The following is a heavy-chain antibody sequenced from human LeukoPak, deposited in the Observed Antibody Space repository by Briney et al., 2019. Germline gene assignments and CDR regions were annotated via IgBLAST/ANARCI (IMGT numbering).Heavy chain of an antibody. CDR2: IGSYEGDT. V-gene: IGHV1-18*01. D-gene: IGHD3-22*01. CDR1: TSH. J-gene: IGHJ5*01. CDR3: ARDFWNFYDSSGYYRDFNS. Sequence: ASVKVSCKATSHISWVRQAPGQGLEWMGWIGSYEGDTYYAQKFQGRVTVTTDTSTNTAYMELRSLRADDTAVYYCARDFWNFYDSSGYYRDFNSWGQGTLATVSS.